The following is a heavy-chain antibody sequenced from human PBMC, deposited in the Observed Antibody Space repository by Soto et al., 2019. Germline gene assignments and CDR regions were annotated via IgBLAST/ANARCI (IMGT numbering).Heavy chain of an antibody. J-gene: IGHJ4*02. Sequence: SETLSLTCTVSGGSIKSGDYYWTWIRQPPGKGLEFIGYIYYSANTYYNPSLKSRVTISVDTSKNHLSLKLSSVTAADTVVYYCARGPCGGDCYPPDSWGQGTLVTVSS. CDR2: IYYSANT. CDR3: ARGPCGGDCYPPDS. CDR1: GGSIKSGDYY. D-gene: IGHD2-21*02. V-gene: IGHV4-30-4*01.